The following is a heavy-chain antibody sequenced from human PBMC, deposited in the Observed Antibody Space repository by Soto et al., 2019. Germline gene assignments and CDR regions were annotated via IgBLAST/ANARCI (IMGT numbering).Heavy chain of an antibody. CDR2: IYYSGST. CDR1: GGSISSSSYY. D-gene: IGHD6-19*01. J-gene: IGHJ5*02. Sequence: QLQLQESGPGLVKPSETLSLTCTVSGGSISSSSYYWGWIRQPPGKGLEWIGSIYYSGSTYYNPSLKSRVTISVDTSKNQFSLKLSSVTAADTAVYYCARHHEEGSVKGWFDPWGQGTLVTVSS. V-gene: IGHV4-39*01. CDR3: ARHHEEGSVKGWFDP.